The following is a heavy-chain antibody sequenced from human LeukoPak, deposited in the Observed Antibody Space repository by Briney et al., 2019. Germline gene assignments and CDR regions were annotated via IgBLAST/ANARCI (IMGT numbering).Heavy chain of an antibody. CDR2: INNDGSGT. CDR1: GFTFSSYW. Sequence: GGSLRLSCAASGFTFSSYWMHWVRQAPGKGPVWVSRINNDGSGTTYADSVKGRFTISRDDAKNTLYLQMNSLRAEDTAVYFCARALDEGARFDYWGQGTLVTVSS. J-gene: IGHJ4*02. CDR3: ARALDEGARFDY. V-gene: IGHV3-74*01.